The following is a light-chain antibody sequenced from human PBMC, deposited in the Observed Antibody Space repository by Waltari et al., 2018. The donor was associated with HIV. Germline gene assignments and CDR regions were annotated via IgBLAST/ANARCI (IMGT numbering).Light chain of an antibody. CDR1: QDVFSF. Sequence: EIVMTQSPATLSVSPGERATLSCRASQDVFSFVAWYQHKPGQAPGLLILDTSTRATGVPARFSGNGSGTEFTLTISSLQSEDFAVYYCQQYFSGYTFGQGTNLDIK. J-gene: IGKJ2*01. CDR2: DTS. V-gene: IGKV3-15*01. CDR3: QQYFSGYT.